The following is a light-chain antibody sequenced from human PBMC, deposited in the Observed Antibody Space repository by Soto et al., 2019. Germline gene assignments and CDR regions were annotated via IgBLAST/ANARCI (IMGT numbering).Light chain of an antibody. CDR2: GAS. CDR1: QSVSSN. J-gene: IGKJ1*01. Sequence: EIVMTQSPATLSVSPGERATLSCRASQSVSSNLAWYQQKPGQAPRLLIYGASTRATGIPARFSGSGSGTEFTLTISSLQSEYFAVYYCQQYNNGPWTFGQGTKVEIK. V-gene: IGKV3-15*01. CDR3: QQYNNGPWT.